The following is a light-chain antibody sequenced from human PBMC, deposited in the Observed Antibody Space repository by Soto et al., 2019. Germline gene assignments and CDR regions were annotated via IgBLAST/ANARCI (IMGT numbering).Light chain of an antibody. J-gene: IGKJ4*01. CDR1: QSISTK. CDR3: QEYNDWRPIT. Sequence: IVMTQSPSTLSVAPGGRSTLSCGASQSISTKLAWYQQKPGQAPRLLIYGASTRAPGIPVRFSGSGSGTEFTLTITSLQSEDFAVYYCQEYNDWRPITFGGGTKVDIK. V-gene: IGKV3-15*01. CDR2: GAS.